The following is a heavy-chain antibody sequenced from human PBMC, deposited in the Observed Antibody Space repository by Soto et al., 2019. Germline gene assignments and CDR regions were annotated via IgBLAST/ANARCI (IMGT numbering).Heavy chain of an antibody. CDR3: AKGGNIAVVVADYGMDV. V-gene: IGHV1-3*01. J-gene: IGHJ6*02. Sequence: GPSVKVSCKASGYTFSNYAMHWVRQAPGQRLEWMGWINAGNGNTKYSQKFQDRVTITRDTSASTANMELSSLRSEDTAVYYCAKGGNIAVVVADYGMDVWGQGTTVTVSS. CDR1: GYTFSNYA. CDR2: INAGNGNT. D-gene: IGHD2-15*01.